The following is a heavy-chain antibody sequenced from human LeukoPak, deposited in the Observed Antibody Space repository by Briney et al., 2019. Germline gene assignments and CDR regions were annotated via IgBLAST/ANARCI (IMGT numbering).Heavy chain of an antibody. J-gene: IGHJ4*02. CDR3: ARGGSGYSYGKIDS. Sequence: GGSLRLSCAASGFTFSNYWMNWVRQAPGKGLEWVANIKQGGSETYYVDSVKGRFTISRDNAKNSLYLQMNSLRDEDTAVYYCARGGSGYSYGKIDSWGQGILVTVSS. V-gene: IGHV3-7*01. CDR1: GFTFSNYW. CDR2: IKQGGSET. D-gene: IGHD5-18*01.